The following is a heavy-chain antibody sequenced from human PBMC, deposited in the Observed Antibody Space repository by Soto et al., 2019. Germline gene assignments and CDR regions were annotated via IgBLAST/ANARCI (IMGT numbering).Heavy chain of an antibody. J-gene: IGHJ5*02. CDR1: GGSISSYY. D-gene: IGHD1-7*01. CDR2: IYYSGST. V-gene: IGHV4-59*01. CDR3: AGHRASNWNYVNLFDP. Sequence: SETLSLTCTVSGGSISSYYWSWIRQPPGKGLEWIGYIYYSGSTNYNPSLKSRVTISVDTSKNQFSLKLSSVTAADTAVYYCAGHRASNWNYVNLFDPWGQGTLVTVSS.